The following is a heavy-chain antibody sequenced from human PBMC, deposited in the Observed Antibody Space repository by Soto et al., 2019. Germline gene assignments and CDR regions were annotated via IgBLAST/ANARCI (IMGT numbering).Heavy chain of an antibody. CDR2: IIPIFGTA. CDR1: GGTFSSYA. D-gene: IGHD1-7*01. J-gene: IGHJ4*02. V-gene: IGHV1-69*01. CDR3: ARDRTGTTVFRFDY. Sequence: QVQLVQSGAEVKKPGSSVKVSCKASGGTFSSYAISWVRQAPGQGLEWMGGIIPIFGTANYAQKFQGRVTITADESTSTAYKELSSLRSEDTAVYYCARDRTGTTVFRFDYWGQGTLVTVSS.